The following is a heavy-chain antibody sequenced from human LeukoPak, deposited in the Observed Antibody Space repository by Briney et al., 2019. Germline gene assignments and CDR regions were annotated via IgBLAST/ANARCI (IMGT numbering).Heavy chain of an antibody. CDR2: TYYSGST. J-gene: IGHJ4*02. CDR3: ARDRSKGNSFFDY. V-gene: IGHV4-59*12. Sequence: GYTYYSGSTNYNPSLKSRVTISVDTSKNQFSLKLSSVTAADTAVYYCARDRSKGNSFFDYWGQGTLVTVSS. D-gene: IGHD5-18*01.